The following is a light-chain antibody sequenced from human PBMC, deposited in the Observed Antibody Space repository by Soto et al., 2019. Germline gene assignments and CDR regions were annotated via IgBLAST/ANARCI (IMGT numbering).Light chain of an antibody. CDR1: QSVNSVY. J-gene: IGKJ1*01. V-gene: IGKV3-20*01. CDR3: QQYDSSPRT. Sequence: EIVLTQSPGTLSLSPGERATLSCRASQSVNSVYLAWYQQKPGQAPRLLIYDASSRATGIPDRFSGSGSGTDFTLTISRLDPEDFAVYFCQQYDSSPRTFGQGTKVEIK. CDR2: DAS.